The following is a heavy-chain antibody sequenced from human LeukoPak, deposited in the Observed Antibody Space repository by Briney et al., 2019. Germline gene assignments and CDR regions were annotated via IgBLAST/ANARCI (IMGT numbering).Heavy chain of an antibody. V-gene: IGHV1-46*01. CDR2: INPSGGST. D-gene: IGHD5-18*01. Sequence: ASVKVSCKASGYTFTSYYMHWVRQAPGQGLEWMGVINPSGGSTSYAQKFQGRVTMTRDTSTSTVYMELSSLRSEDTAVYYCARGNGYSHGYFVDYGMDVWGQGTTVTVSS. CDR3: ARGNGYSHGYFVDYGMDV. J-gene: IGHJ6*02. CDR1: GYTFTSYY.